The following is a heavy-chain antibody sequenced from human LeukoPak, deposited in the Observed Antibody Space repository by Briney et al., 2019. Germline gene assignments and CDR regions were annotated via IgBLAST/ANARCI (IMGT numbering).Heavy chain of an antibody. CDR2: MSSDGSKK. V-gene: IGHV3-30-3*02. CDR3: AKKFTGTTVISGDYFDY. CDR1: GFTFSSYA. Sequence: GGSLRLSGAASGFTFSSYAMHWVRQAPGKGLEWVAVMSSDGSKKYYADSVEGRFTISRDNSRNTLYLQMNSLRAEDTAVYYCAKKFTGTTVISGDYFDYWGQGTLVTVSS. J-gene: IGHJ4*02. D-gene: IGHD4-17*01.